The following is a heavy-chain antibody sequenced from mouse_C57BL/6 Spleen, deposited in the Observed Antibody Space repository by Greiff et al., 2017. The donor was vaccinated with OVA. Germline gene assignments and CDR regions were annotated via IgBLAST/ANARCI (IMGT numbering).Heavy chain of an antibody. Sequence: VQLQQPGAELVRPGSSVKLSCKASGYTFTSYWMHWVKQRPIQGLEWIGNIDPSDSETHYNQKFKDKATLTVDKSSSTAYMQLSSLTSEDSAVYYCARQDYGSIFDYWGQGTTLTVSS. J-gene: IGHJ2*01. D-gene: IGHD1-1*01. CDR1: GYTFTSYW. V-gene: IGHV1-52*01. CDR2: IDPSDSET. CDR3: ARQDYGSIFDY.